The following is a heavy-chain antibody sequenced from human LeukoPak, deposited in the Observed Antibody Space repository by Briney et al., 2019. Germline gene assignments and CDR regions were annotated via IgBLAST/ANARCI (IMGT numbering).Heavy chain of an antibody. CDR2: IYCSGST. Sequence: SETLSLTCTVSGGSISGYHWSWIRQPPGKGLEWIGNIYCSGSTNYNPSLKSRVTISVDTPKNQFSLKLSSVTAADTAVYYCARSTVTAAPLFYWGQGTLVTVSS. J-gene: IGHJ4*02. V-gene: IGHV4-59*01. D-gene: IGHD4-17*01. CDR3: ARSTVTAAPLFY. CDR1: GGSISGYH.